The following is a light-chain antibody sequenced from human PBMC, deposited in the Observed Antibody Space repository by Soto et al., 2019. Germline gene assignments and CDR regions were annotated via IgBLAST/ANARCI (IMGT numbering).Light chain of an antibody. CDR2: GAS. CDR3: QQRSNWPWT. CDR1: QSVSSRY. J-gene: IGKJ1*01. V-gene: IGKV3D-20*02. Sequence: EIVLTQSPGTLSLSPWERATLSCGASQSVSSRYLAWYQQKPGQAPRLLIYGASSRATGIPDRFSGSGSEAEFALTISTLQSEDFAVYYCQQRSNWPWTFGQGTKVDIK.